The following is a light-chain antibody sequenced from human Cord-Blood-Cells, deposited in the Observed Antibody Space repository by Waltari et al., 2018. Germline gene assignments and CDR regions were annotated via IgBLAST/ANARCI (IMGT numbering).Light chain of an antibody. CDR2: SAS. V-gene: IGKV1-9*01. Sequence: IQLTQSPSSLSASVGDRVTITCRASQGISSYLAWYQQKPGKAPKLLIYSASTLQSGVPSRVSGSGSGTDFTLTISSLQPEDFATYYCQQLNSYPLTFGEGTKVDIK. CDR3: QQLNSYPLT. CDR1: QGISSY. J-gene: IGKJ4*01.